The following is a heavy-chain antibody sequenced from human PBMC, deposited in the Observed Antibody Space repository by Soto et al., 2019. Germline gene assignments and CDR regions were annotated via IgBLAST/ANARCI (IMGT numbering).Heavy chain of an antibody. Sequence: SGPTLVNPTQTLTLTCTSSGASLSTSGVGVGWIRQPPGKALEWLALIYWDDDKRYSPSLKSRLTITKDTSKNQVVLTMTNMDPVDTATYYFAQILTEYYYYYYMDVWGKGTTVTVSS. CDR1: GASLSTSGVG. V-gene: IGHV2-5*02. J-gene: IGHJ6*03. CDR3: AQILTEYYYYYYMDV. D-gene: IGHD3-3*01. CDR2: IYWDDDK.